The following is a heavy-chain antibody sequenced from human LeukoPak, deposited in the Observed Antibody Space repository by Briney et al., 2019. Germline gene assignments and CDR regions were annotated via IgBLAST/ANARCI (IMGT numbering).Heavy chain of an antibody. CDR3: RSGGAAPGAFDN. Sequence: GGSLRLSCAASGFTFRDYWMSWMRQAPGKGLEWVANIKYDGDEEYYVDSVKGRFIISRNNAKNSLYLQLNSLRVEDTAVYYCRSGGAAPGAFDNWGQGTLVTVSP. D-gene: IGHD4/OR15-4a*01. V-gene: IGHV3-7*01. CDR2: IKYDGDEE. J-gene: IGHJ4*02. CDR1: GFTFRDYW.